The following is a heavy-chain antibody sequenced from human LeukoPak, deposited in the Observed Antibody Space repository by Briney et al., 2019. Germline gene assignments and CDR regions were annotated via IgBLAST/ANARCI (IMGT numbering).Heavy chain of an antibody. CDR3: ARGVYGGYFDQ. Sequence: SETLSLTCTVSGGSISSYYWSWLRQPPGKGLEWIGYIEYSGRTEYKPSLQSRLTISVDTSKNQFSLKVNSVTAADTAVYYCARGVYGGYFDQWGQGALVTVSS. J-gene: IGHJ4*02. V-gene: IGHV4-59*01. D-gene: IGHD4/OR15-4a*01. CDR2: IEYSGRT. CDR1: GGSISSYY.